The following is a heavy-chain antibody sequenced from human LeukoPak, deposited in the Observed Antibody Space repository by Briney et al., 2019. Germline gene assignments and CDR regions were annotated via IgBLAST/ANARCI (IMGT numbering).Heavy chain of an antibody. CDR1: GFTFSDYW. J-gene: IGHJ4*02. CDR3: ASGGWLDY. V-gene: IGHV3-7*01. D-gene: IGHD6-19*01. Sequence: GGSLRLSCAASGFTFSDYWMSWVRQAPGKGLEWVANIKQDGSEKYYVDSVKGRFTISRDNAKDSLYLEMNSLRAEDTGVYYCASGGWLDYWGQGTLVTVSS. CDR2: IKQDGSEK.